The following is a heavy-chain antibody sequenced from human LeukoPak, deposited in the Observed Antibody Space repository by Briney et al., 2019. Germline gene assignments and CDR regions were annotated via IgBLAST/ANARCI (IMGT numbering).Heavy chain of an antibody. J-gene: IGHJ4*02. CDR3: ARGGGAAAAGGR. D-gene: IGHD6-13*01. Sequence: SETLSLTCTVSGGFIRSNYWSWVRQPPGKGLEWIGYIYYSGSTNYNPSLKSRVTISVDTSKNQFSLNLSSVTAADTAVYYCARGGGAAAAGGRWGQGTLVTVSS. CDR2: IYYSGST. CDR1: GGFIRSNY. V-gene: IGHV4-59*08.